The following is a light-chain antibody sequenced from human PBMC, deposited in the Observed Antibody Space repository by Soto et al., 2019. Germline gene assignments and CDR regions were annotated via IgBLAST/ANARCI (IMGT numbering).Light chain of an antibody. V-gene: IGKV1-8*01. J-gene: IGKJ1*01. Sequence: IRMTQSPSSLSASTGDRVTITCRASQGISSYLAWYQQKPGKAPKLLIYAASTLQSGVPSRFSGSGSGTDFTLTISCLQSEDFATYYCQQYYSYPTFGQGTKVDIK. CDR1: QGISSY. CDR2: AAS. CDR3: QQYYSYPT.